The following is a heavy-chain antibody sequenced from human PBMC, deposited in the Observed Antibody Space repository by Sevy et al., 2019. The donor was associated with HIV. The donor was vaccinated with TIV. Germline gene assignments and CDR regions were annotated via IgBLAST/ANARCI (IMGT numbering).Heavy chain of an antibody. V-gene: IGHV3-23*01. CDR3: AKALPTVTTYNWYFDV. Sequence: GESLKISCAASGFTFSSYCMTWVRQAPGKGLEWVSGISGDGGRTFYADSVKGRFTISSDNSRSTLYLQMNSLRAEDTAVYYCAKALPTVTTYNWYFDVWGRGTLVTVSS. D-gene: IGHD4-17*01. J-gene: IGHJ2*01. CDR1: GFTFSSYC. CDR2: ISGDGGRT.